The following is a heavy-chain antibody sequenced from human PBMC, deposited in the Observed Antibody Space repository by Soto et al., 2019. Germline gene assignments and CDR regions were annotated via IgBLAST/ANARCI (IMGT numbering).Heavy chain of an antibody. CDR3: AKPEMDTQYYLDY. J-gene: IGHJ4*02. CDR1: GLKFSTHA. V-gene: IGHV3-23*01. Sequence: GGSLRTACRRCGLKFSTHARNWLQQAPGKRLEWVSAISSSGGSTYYADSVKGRVTISRDKSKNTLYLQMNSLRAEDTAVYHCAKPEMDTQYYLDYWGQGTVVTVSS. CDR2: ISSSGGST. D-gene: IGHD5-18*01.